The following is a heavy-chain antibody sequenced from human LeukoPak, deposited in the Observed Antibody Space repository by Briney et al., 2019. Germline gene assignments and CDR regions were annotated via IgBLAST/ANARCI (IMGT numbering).Heavy chain of an antibody. CDR1: GFTFSSYW. J-gene: IGHJ6*03. V-gene: IGHV3-74*01. CDR2: INSDGSST. D-gene: IGHD3-10*01. Sequence: PGGSLRLSCAASGFTFSSYWMHWVRQAPGKGLVWVSRINSDGSSTSYADSVKGRFTISRDNAKNTLYLQMNSLRAEDTAVYYCAGSIWFGEPLPYYMDVWGKGTTVTISS. CDR3: AGSIWFGEPLPYYMDV.